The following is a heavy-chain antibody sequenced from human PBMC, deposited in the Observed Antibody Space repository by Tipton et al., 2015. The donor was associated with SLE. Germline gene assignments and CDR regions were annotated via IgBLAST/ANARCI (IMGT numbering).Heavy chain of an antibody. J-gene: IGHJ5*02. V-gene: IGHV1-46*01. Sequence: QSGAEVKKPGASVKVSCKASGYAFTTYYIHWVRQAPGQGLEWMGIINPSGDSTNYAQRFQGRVTMTRDTSTSTVYMELSSLRSEDTAVYYCARGSLVTTYYGFLTSPGWFDPCAQGTLVPVST. CDR3: ARGSLVTTYYGFLTSPGWFDP. D-gene: IGHD3-9*01. CDR2: INPSGDST. CDR1: GYAFTTYY.